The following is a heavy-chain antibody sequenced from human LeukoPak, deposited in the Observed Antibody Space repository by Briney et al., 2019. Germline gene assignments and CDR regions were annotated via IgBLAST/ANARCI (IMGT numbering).Heavy chain of an antibody. CDR1: RYTFTGYY. J-gene: IGHJ1*01. Sequence: PGESLKISCKASRYTFTGYYIHWVRQAPGQGLEWMGWINPNSGGTNYAQKFQGRVTMTRDTSVNTAYMELSRLRSDDTAVYYCPRAVAAAGTGAEYFQHWGQGTLVTVSS. CDR2: INPNSGGT. V-gene: IGHV1-2*02. D-gene: IGHD6-13*01. CDR3: PRAVAAAGTGAEYFQH.